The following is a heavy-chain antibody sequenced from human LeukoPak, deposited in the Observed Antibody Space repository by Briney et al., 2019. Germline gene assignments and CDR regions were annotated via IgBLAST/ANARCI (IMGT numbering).Heavy chain of an antibody. J-gene: IGHJ4*02. CDR1: GGTFSSYA. Sequence: GASVKVSCKASGGTFSSYAVSWVRQAPGQGLEWMGGIIPIFGTANYAQKFQGRVTITADESTYTAYMELSSLRSEDTAVYYCARGDRGTGQLFDYWGQGTLVTVS. CDR2: IIPIFGTA. V-gene: IGHV1-69*13. D-gene: IGHD1-1*01. CDR3: ARGDRGTGQLFDY.